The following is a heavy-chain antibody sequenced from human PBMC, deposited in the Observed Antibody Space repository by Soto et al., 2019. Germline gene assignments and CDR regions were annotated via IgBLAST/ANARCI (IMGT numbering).Heavy chain of an antibody. D-gene: IGHD1-7*01. V-gene: IGHV4-4*02. CDR3: ASRDPGTSVDY. CDR2: IYRTGST. J-gene: IGHJ4*02. CDR1: GGSFTSNNW. Sequence: SETLTLTCAVSGGSFTSNNWWTWVRQPPGQGLEWIGEIYRTGSTNYNPSLKSRVTISLDKSENQFSLKVTSLTAADTAVYYCASRDPGTSVDYWGQGTLVTVSS.